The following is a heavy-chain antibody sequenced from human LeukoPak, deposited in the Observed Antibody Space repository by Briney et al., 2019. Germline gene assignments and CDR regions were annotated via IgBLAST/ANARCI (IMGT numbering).Heavy chain of an antibody. D-gene: IGHD3-3*01. CDR2: ISNDGSRK. V-gene: IGHV3-30*03. J-gene: IGHJ4*02. CDR3: ARDRAWNYFDY. CDR1: GFTFSRHG. Sequence: GRSLRLSCAPSGFTFSRHGMHWVRQAPGKGLEWVAIISNDGSRKYYAHSVEGRFTISRDNSKNTLYLQVDSPRAEDTAVYYCARDRAWNYFDYWGQGTLVTVSS.